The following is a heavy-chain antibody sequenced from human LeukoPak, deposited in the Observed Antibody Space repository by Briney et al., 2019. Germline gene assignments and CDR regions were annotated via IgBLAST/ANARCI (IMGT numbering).Heavy chain of an antibody. Sequence: GGSLRLSCLTSGFTFVNASMSWVRQAPGKGLEWVGLMKSKPEGGTTFYAAPVRGRFTISRDDSRNTLYLQMNSLKTEDTAVYYCTTGDCRTTSCYTDYYYYYMDVWGKGTTVTVSS. CDR3: TTGDCRTTSCYTDYYYYYMDV. CDR2: MKSKPEGGTT. V-gene: IGHV3-15*01. J-gene: IGHJ6*03. CDR1: GFTFVNAS. D-gene: IGHD2-2*02.